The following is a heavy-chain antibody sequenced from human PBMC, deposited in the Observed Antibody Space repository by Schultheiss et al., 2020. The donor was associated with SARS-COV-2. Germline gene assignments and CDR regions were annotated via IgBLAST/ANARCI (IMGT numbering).Heavy chain of an antibody. CDR1: GVTFSGHA. D-gene: IGHD2-15*01. CDR3: AQSLPVVGMDWFDP. CDR2: ISFDGAEK. V-gene: IGHV3-30*04. Sequence: GGSLRLSCAASGVTFSGHAMHWVRQAPGKGLEWVAAISFDGAEKKVADSARGRFSISRDTSNNTVFLQMDSLRIDDTGVYYCAQSLPVVGMDWFDPWGQGTQVTVSS. J-gene: IGHJ5*02.